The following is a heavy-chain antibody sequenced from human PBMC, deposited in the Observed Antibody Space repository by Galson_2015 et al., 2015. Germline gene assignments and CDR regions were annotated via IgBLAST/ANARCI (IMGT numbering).Heavy chain of an antibody. V-gene: IGHV5-51*01. J-gene: IGHJ5*02. CDR2: IYPGDSDT. CDR3: AKQGCSSTSCSHLNWFDP. D-gene: IGHD2-2*01. Sequence: QSGAEVKKPGESLKISCKGSGYGFPRYWIGWVRQMPGKGLEWMGLIYPGDSDTRYSPSFQGQVTISVDKSISTAYLQWSSLKASDTAMYYCAKQGCSSTSCSHLNWFDPWGQGTLVTVSS. CDR1: GYGFPRYW.